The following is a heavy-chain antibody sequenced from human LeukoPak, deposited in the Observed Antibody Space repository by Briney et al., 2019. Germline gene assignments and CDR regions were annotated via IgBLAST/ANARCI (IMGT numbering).Heavy chain of an antibody. D-gene: IGHD6-19*01. J-gene: IGHJ4*02. Sequence: PSETLSLTCTVSGGSISSSSYYWGWIRQPPGKRLEWIGYIYYSGTTYYNPSLKSRVTMSVDTSKNQFSLILTSVTAADTAVYYCARGRVAVAGTYFDYWGQGTLVTVSS. CDR3: ARGRVAVAGTYFDY. V-gene: IGHV4-39*07. CDR1: GGSISSSSYY. CDR2: IYYSGTT.